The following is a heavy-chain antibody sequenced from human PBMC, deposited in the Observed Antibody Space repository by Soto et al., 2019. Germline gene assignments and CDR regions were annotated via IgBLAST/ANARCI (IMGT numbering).Heavy chain of an antibody. CDR3: AKRRAQAGEWELLIDIDY. D-gene: IGHD1-26*01. CDR2: IRSKANSYAT. Sequence: GGSLRLSCAASGFTFSGSAMHWVRQASGKGLEWVGRIRSKANSYATAYAASVKGRFTISRDNSKNTLYLQMNSLRAEDTAVYYCAKRRAQAGEWELLIDIDYWGQGTLVTVS. J-gene: IGHJ4*02. CDR1: GFTFSGSA. V-gene: IGHV3-73*01.